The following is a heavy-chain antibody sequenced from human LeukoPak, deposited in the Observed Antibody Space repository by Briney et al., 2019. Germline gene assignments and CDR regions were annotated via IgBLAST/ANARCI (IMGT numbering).Heavy chain of an antibody. J-gene: IGHJ4*02. V-gene: IGHV3-49*03. CDR2: IRSKAYGGTT. Sequence: GGSLRLSCTASGFTFGDYAMSWLRQAPGKGLEWVGFIRSKAYGGTTEYAASVKGRFTISRDDSKSIAYLQMNSLKTEDTAVYYCTSRRIAAQYYFDYWGQGTLVTVSS. CDR3: TSRRIAAQYYFDY. CDR1: GFTFGDYA. D-gene: IGHD6-13*01.